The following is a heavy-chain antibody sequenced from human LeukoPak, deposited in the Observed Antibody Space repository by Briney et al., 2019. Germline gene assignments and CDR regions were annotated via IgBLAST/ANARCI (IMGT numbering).Heavy chain of an antibody. V-gene: IGHV3-33*01. D-gene: IGHD2-2*01. Sequence: PGRSLRLSCAASGFTFSSYGMHWVRQAPGKGLEWVAVIWYDGSNKYYADSVKGRFTISRDNSKNTLYLQMNSLRVEDTAVYYCARGMYHYYYDMDVWGQGTTVTVSS. J-gene: IGHJ6*02. CDR3: ARGMYHYYYDMDV. CDR2: IWYDGSNK. CDR1: GFTFSSYG.